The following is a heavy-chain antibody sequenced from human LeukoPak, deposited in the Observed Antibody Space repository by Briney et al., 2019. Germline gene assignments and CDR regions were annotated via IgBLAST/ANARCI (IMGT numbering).Heavy chain of an antibody. CDR1: GFTFSSYG. Sequence: QSGGSLRLSCAASGFTFSSYGMHWVRQAPGKGLVWVSRVNNDGSTTNYADSVKGRFTISRDNTKNTLYLQMNSLRAEDTAVYFCLAAAGTIGWGQGTLVTVSS. CDR3: LAAAGTIG. V-gene: IGHV3-74*01. D-gene: IGHD6-13*01. CDR2: VNNDGSTT. J-gene: IGHJ4*02.